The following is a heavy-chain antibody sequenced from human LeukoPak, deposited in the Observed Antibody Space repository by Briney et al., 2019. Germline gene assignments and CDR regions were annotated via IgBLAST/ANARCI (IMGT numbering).Heavy chain of an antibody. CDR3: ASDITMVRGVMSHY. Sequence: PGGSLRLSCAASGFTFSSYWMHWVRQAPGKGLVWVSRINSDGSSTSYADSVKGRFTISRDNAKNTLYLQMNSLRAEDTAVYYCASDITMVRGVMSHYWGQGTLVTVSS. J-gene: IGHJ4*02. CDR1: GFTFSSYW. CDR2: INSDGSST. V-gene: IGHV3-74*01. D-gene: IGHD3-10*01.